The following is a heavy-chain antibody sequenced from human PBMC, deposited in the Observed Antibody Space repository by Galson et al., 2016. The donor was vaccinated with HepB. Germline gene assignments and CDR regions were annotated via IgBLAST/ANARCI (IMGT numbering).Heavy chain of an antibody. CDR1: GYTFTDYY. Sequence: VKVSCKVSGYTFTDYYIHWVQQAPGRGLEWMGLVDPEDGETMYEVKFQGRVTITADTSTDTAYMELSSLRSEDTAVYYCATRDKVTTSYWFDPWGQGTLVTVSS. CDR3: ATRDKVTTSYWFDP. V-gene: IGHV1-69-2*01. CDR2: VDPEDGET. J-gene: IGHJ5*02. D-gene: IGHD5-12*01.